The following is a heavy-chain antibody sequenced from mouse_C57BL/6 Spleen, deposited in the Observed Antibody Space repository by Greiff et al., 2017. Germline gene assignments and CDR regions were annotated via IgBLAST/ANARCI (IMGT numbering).Heavy chain of an antibody. CDR1: GYTFTDYN. CDR2: INPNNGGT. CDR3: ARRGLLLWYFDV. J-gene: IGHJ1*03. Sequence: EVQLQQSGPELVKPGASVKIPCKASGYTFTDYNMDWVKQSHGKSLEWIGDINPNNGGTNYNQKFKGKATLTVDKSSSTAYMELRSLTSADTAVYYCARRGLLLWYFDVWGTGTTVTVSS. V-gene: IGHV1-18*01. D-gene: IGHD1-1*01.